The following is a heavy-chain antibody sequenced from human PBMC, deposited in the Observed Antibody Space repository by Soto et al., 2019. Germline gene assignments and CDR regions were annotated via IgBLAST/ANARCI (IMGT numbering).Heavy chain of an antibody. CDR2: IYYSGST. CDR1: GGSISSGDYY. V-gene: IGHV4-30-4*01. J-gene: IGHJ4*02. CDR3: ATIFGVVPRYYFDY. Sequence: SSETLSLTCTVSGGSISSGDYYWSWIRQPPGKGLEWIGYIYYSGSTYYNPSLKSRVTISVDTSKNQFSLKLSSVTAADTAVYYCATIFGVVPRYYFDYWGQGTLVTVSS. D-gene: IGHD3-3*01.